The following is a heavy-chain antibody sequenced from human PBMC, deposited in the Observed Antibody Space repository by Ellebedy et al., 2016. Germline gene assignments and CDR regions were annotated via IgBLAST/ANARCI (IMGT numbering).Heavy chain of an antibody. CDR2: ISYDGSKK. CDR1: GFSFNNHG. D-gene: IGHD1-26*01. Sequence: GGSLRLSCAASGFSFNNHGMNWVRQAPGRGLEWVAGISYDGSKKFYADSVRGRFTISRDNSKNSLYLQMNSLRTEDTALYYCAKDIGVGATGSSLHNWGQGTLVTVSS. CDR3: AKDIGVGATGSSLHN. V-gene: IGHV3-30*18. J-gene: IGHJ4*02.